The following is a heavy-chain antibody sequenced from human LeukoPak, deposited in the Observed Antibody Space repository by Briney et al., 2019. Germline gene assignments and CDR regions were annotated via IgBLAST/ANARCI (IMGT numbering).Heavy chain of an antibody. CDR1: GFTFSNAW. D-gene: IGHD6-13*01. V-gene: IGHV3-15*01. J-gene: IGHJ3*02. Sequence: PGGSLRLSCAASGFTFSNAWMSWVRQAPGKGLEWVGRIKSKTDGGTTDYAAPVKGRFTISRDDSKNTLYLQMNSLKTEDTAVYYCTTDIYSSSWYDAFDIWGQGTMVTVSS. CDR3: TTDIYSSSWYDAFDI. CDR2: IKSKTDGGTT.